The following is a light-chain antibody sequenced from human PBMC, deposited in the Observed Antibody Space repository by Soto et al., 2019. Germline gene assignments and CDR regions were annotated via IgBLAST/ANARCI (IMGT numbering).Light chain of an antibody. J-gene: IGKJ4*01. V-gene: IGKV2-30*01. CDR2: TVF. CDR3: MQSTHWPLA. CDR1: QSLVYSDGNTV. Sequence: DVVMTQSPLSLPVTLGQAASISCRSSQSLVYSDGNTVLQWVRQRPGQSPRRLIYTVFNRDPGVPDTFIRKRSGPYFTLDISRVEAEDVGVYYCMQSTHWPLAFGGGTKVEIK.